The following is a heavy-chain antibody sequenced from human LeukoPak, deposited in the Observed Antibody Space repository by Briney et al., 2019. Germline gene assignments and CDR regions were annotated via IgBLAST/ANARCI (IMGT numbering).Heavy chain of an antibody. J-gene: IGHJ5*02. CDR3: ARAKAWSGYHYNWFDP. D-gene: IGHD3-3*01. V-gene: IGHV4-34*01. CDR2: INHSGST. Sequence: PSETLSLTCAVYGGSFSGYYWSWIRQPPGKGLEWIGEINHSGSTNYNPSLKSRVTISVDTSKNQFSLKLSSVTAADTAVYYCARAKAWSGYHYNWFDPWGQGTLVTVSS. CDR1: GGSFSGYY.